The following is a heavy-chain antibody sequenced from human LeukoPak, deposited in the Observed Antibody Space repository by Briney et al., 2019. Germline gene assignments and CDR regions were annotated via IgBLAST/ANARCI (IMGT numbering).Heavy chain of an antibody. CDR1: GGSFSGYY. CDR2: INHSGST. Sequence: KLSETLSLTCAVYGGSFSGYYWSWIRQPPGKGLEWIEEINHSGSTNYNPSLKSRVAISVDTSKNQFSLKLSSVTAADTAVYYCARGPFYGDHVLGYWGQGTLVTVSS. CDR3: ARGPFYGDHVLGY. D-gene: IGHD4-17*01. V-gene: IGHV4-34*01. J-gene: IGHJ4*02.